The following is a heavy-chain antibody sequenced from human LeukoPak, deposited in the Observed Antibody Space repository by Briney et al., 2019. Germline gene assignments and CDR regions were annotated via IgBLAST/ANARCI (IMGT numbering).Heavy chain of an antibody. D-gene: IGHD3-10*01. V-gene: IGHV1-69*13. Sequence: SVKVSCKASGGTFSSYAISWVRQAPGQGLEWMGGIIPIFGTANYAQKFQGRVTIPADESTSTAYMELSSLRSEDTAVYYCAAVLLWFGEFYGMDVWGKGTTVTVSS. CDR1: GGTFSSYA. CDR2: IIPIFGTA. J-gene: IGHJ6*04. CDR3: AAVLLWFGEFYGMDV.